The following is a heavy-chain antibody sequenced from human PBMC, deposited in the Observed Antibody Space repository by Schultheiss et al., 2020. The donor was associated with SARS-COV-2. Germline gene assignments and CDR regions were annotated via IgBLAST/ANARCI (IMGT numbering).Heavy chain of an antibody. CDR1: GGSISSYY. D-gene: IGHD4-23*01. Sequence: SETLSLTCTVSGGSISSYYWSWIRQPPGKGLEWIGYIYYSGSTNYNPSLKSRVTISVDTSKNQFSLKLSSVTAADTAVYYCARHKSYGGIDYWGQGTLVTVSS. CDR2: IYYSGST. V-gene: IGHV4-59*08. J-gene: IGHJ4*02. CDR3: ARHKSYGGIDY.